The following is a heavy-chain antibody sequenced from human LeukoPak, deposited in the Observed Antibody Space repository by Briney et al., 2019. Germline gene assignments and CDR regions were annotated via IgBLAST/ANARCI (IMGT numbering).Heavy chain of an antibody. D-gene: IGHD6-13*01. CDR2: ITATSTSM. CDR1: GFTFTTYS. CDR3: AKSAAAGRHFDY. V-gene: IGHV3-21*01. Sequence: PGGSLRLSCAASGFTFTTYSMTWVRQAPGKGLEWVSSITATSTSMYYADSVKGRFTISRDNAKNSLYLQMNSLRAEDTAVYYCAKSAAAGRHFDYWGQGTLVTVSS. J-gene: IGHJ4*02.